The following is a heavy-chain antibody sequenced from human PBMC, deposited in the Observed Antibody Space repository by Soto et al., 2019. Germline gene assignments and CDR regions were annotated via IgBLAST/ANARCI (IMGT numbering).Heavy chain of an antibody. V-gene: IGHV1-3*01. CDR2: INAANGDT. J-gene: IGHJ5*02. D-gene: IGHD6-13*01. CDR3: VRRLVSATGIDWFDP. Sequence: QVQLVQSGTEVKKPGASVKVSCKASGYTFTSYGIHWVRQAPGQRLEWMGWINAANGDTKYSPKFQGRVTMTSDNSASTAYLELSNLRSEDTAVYYCVRRLVSATGIDWFDPWGQETLVTVCS. CDR1: GYTFTSYG.